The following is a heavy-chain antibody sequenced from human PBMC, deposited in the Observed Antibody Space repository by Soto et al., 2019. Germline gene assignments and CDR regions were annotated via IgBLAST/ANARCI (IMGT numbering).Heavy chain of an antibody. CDR1: AASFSKYY. CDR3: ASVTFGGVVLAH. D-gene: IGHD3-16*01. V-gene: IGHV4-59*01. CDR2: VYFNGNT. Sequence: KTSETLSLTCTVSAASFSKYYWTWIRQPPGKGLEWIGYVYFNGNTNYNPSLKRRVSISIDTSKNQISLTLNSVTAADTAVYYCASVTFGGVVLAHWGQGTLVTVSS. J-gene: IGHJ4*02.